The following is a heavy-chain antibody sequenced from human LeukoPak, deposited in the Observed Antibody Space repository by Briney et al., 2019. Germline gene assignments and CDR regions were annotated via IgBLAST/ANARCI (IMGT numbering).Heavy chain of an antibody. Sequence: GGSLRLSCAASGFTFSSYEMNWVRQAPGKGLEWVSYISSSGNTIYYADSVKGRFTISRDNAKNSLYLQMNSLRAEDTAVYHCARGQLGFCSGGSCPWGQGTLVTVSS. CDR1: GFTFSSYE. D-gene: IGHD2-15*01. V-gene: IGHV3-48*03. CDR2: ISSSGNTI. CDR3: ARGQLGFCSGGSCP. J-gene: IGHJ5*02.